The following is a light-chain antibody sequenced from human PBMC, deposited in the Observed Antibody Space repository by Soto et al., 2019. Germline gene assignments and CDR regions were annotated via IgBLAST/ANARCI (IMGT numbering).Light chain of an antibody. CDR1: QTIDSTY. Sequence: DIVLTQSPGTLSLSPGERATLSCRASQTIDSTYLAWYQQKPGQAPRLLLYGASSRATGIPDRFSGSGSGADFTLTISRLEPEDFAVYFCQQYGTLVTFGQGTKVEIK. CDR3: QQYGTLVT. V-gene: IGKV3-20*01. CDR2: GAS. J-gene: IGKJ1*01.